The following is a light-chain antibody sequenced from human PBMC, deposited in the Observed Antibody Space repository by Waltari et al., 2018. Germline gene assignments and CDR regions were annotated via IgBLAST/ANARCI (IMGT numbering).Light chain of an antibody. CDR2: GAA. V-gene: IGKV3-15*01. Sequence: EIVITQSPATLSVSPGERATLSCRASKAVRNNLAWNQQKQVQAPRLFIYGAATRATGIPDRFSGSGSGTEFTLTISSLQSEDFAVYNCQQDNNWPSFGPGTKVDIK. CDR1: KAVRNN. CDR3: QQDNNWPS. J-gene: IGKJ3*01.